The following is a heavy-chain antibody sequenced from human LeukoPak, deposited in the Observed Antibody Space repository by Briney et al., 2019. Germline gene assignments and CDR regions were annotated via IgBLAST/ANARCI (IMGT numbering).Heavy chain of an antibody. CDR3: TTDLGTYYHGSQRLIPIDY. V-gene: IGHV3-15*01. D-gene: IGHD3-10*01. Sequence: MAGGSLRLSCVDSGFTFTNAWMSWVRQAPGKGLGWIGRIKSKTDGETTNYAEPVRGRFTISRDDSKSAVYLQMNSLKIEDTAVYYCTTDLGTYYHGSQRLIPIDYWGQGTLVTVSS. J-gene: IGHJ4*02. CDR1: GFTFTNAW. CDR2: IKSKTDGETT.